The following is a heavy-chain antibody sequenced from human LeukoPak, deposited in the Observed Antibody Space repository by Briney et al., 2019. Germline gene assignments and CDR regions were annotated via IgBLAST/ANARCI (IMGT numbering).Heavy chain of an antibody. Sequence: SETLSLTCAVYGGSFSGCYWSWIRQPPGKGLEWIGEINHSGSTNYNPSLKSRVTISVDTSKNQFSLKLSSVTAADTAVYYCASGGYDEMRYYFDYWGQGTLVTVSS. CDR1: GGSFSGCY. V-gene: IGHV4-34*01. CDR3: ASGGYDEMRYYFDY. J-gene: IGHJ4*02. D-gene: IGHD5-12*01. CDR2: INHSGST.